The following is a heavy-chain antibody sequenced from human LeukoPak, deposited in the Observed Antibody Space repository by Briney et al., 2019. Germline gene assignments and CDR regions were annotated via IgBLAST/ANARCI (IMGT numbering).Heavy chain of an antibody. CDR3: AKDGDYGDYSPGSYYYGMDV. V-gene: IGHV3-73*01. CDR1: GFTFSGSA. J-gene: IGHJ6*02. D-gene: IGHD4-17*01. Sequence: GSLRLSCAASGFTFSGSAMHWVRQASGKGLEWVGRIRSKVNSYATAYAASVKGRFTISRDDSKNTAYLQMNSLKTEDTAVYYCAKDGDYGDYSPGSYYYGMDVWGQGTTVTVSS. CDR2: IRSKVNSYAT.